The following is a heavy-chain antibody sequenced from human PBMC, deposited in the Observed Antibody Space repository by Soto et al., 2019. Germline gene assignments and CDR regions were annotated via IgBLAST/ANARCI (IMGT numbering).Heavy chain of an antibody. CDR1: GFTFSSYA. Sequence: EVQLLESGGGLVQPGGSLRLSCAASGFTFSSYAMNWVRQAPGKGLEWVSTISGSGGDTYYADSVKGRFSISRDNSKYTLSLQMDSLRAEDTAVYYCAKGGRSSSGLDFDYWGQGPLVTVSS. V-gene: IGHV3-23*01. CDR3: AKGGRSSSGLDFDY. J-gene: IGHJ4*02. CDR2: ISGSGGDT. D-gene: IGHD6-6*01.